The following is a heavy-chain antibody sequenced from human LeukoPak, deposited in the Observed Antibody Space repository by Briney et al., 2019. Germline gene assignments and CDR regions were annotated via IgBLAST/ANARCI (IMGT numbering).Heavy chain of an antibody. V-gene: IGHV1-18*01. CDR3: ARDQAVGWPPVYFEY. CDR1: GYSFTDYG. J-gene: IGHJ4*02. CDR2: ITGYNGNT. D-gene: IGHD6-19*01. Sequence: ASVKVSCKPSGYSFTDYGISWLGQAPGHRPEWMGGITGYNGNTGNAQKFQDRVTMTIDTSTATAYMELRSLRSDDTAVYYCARDQAVGWPPVYFEYWGQGTPVTVSP.